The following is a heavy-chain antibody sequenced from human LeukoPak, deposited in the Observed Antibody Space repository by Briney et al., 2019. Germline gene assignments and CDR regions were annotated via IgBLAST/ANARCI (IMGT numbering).Heavy chain of an antibody. CDR2: ALYRGNT. D-gene: IGHD3-10*01. CDR1: GASISDHY. J-gene: IGHJ4*02. V-gene: IGHV4-59*08. CDR3: ARLLLDGSRTLFDS. Sequence: PSETLSLTCTVSGASISDHYWGWIRQPPWKGLEWVGYALYRGNTNYTPSLKSRVSMSVDPSRTQFSLRLTSVTAADTAVYYCARLLLDGSRTLFDSWGQGTLVTVSS.